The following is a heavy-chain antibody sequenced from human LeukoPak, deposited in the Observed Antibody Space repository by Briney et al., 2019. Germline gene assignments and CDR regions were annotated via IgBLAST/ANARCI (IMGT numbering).Heavy chain of an antibody. CDR1: GFTFSSYS. V-gene: IGHV3-21*01. CDR3: ARENGVRGTTVNY. D-gene: IGHD4-17*01. Sequence: GGSLRLSCAASGFTFSSYSMNWVRQAPGKGLEWGSSISSSSSYIYYADSVKGRFTISRDNAKNSLYLQMNSLRAEDTAVYYCARENGVRGTTVNYWGQGTLSPSPQ. J-gene: IGHJ4*02. CDR2: ISSSSSYI.